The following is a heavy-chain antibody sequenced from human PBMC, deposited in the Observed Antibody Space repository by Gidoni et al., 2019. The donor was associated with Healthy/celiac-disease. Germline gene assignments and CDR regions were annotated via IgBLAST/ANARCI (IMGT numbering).Heavy chain of an antibody. CDR1: GFTFSSYA. J-gene: IGHJ4*02. Sequence: EVQLLESGGGLVQPGGSLRLSCAASGFTFSSYAMSWVRQAPGKGLEWVSAISGSGGSTYYADSVKGRFTISRDNSKNTLYLQMNSLRAEDTAVYYCAKGNPDYYDSSGYGDYWGQGTLVTVSS. CDR3: AKGNPDYYDSSGYGDY. CDR2: ISGSGGST. D-gene: IGHD3-22*01. V-gene: IGHV3-23*01.